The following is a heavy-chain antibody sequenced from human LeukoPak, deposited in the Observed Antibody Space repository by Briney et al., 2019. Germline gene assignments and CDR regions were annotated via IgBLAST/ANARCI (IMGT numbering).Heavy chain of an antibody. J-gene: IGHJ4*02. CDR2: INPNSGGT. D-gene: IGHD6-19*01. Sequence: ASVKVSCKASGYTFTGYFMHWVRQAPGQGLEWMGWINPNSGGTNNAQKFQGRATTTRDTSISTAYRELSRLRSDDTAVYYCAKGRAVAGNALFYWGQGTLVTVSS. V-gene: IGHV1-2*02. CDR1: GYTFTGYF. CDR3: AKGRAVAGNALFY.